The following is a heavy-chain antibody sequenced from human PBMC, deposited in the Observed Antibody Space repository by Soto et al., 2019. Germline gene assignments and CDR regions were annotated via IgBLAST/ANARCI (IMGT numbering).Heavy chain of an antibody. CDR1: GGSISTYY. CDR3: ARIPPFGGARGYFDY. J-gene: IGHJ4*02. V-gene: IGHV4-59*01. D-gene: IGHD3-3*01. Sequence: GKTSETVSLTCTVSGGSISTYYWSWIRQPPGKGLEWIGYIYSSGSTKYNPSLKSRVTISVDTSKNQFSLKLTSVTAADTVMYYCARIPPFGGARGYFDYWGQGALVTVSS. CDR2: IYSSGST.